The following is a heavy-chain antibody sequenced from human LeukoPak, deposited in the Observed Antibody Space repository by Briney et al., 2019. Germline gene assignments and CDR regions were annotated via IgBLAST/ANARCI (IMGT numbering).Heavy chain of an antibody. CDR3: ARYSYGADDAFDI. CDR2: IIPILGIA. J-gene: IGHJ3*02. CDR1: GGTFSSYA. D-gene: IGHD5-18*01. Sequence: SVAVSCKASGGTFSSYAISWVRQAPGQGLEWMGRIIPILGIANYAQKFRGRVTITADKSTSTAYMELSSLRSGDTAVYYCARYSYGADDAFDIWGQGTMVTVSS. V-gene: IGHV1-69*04.